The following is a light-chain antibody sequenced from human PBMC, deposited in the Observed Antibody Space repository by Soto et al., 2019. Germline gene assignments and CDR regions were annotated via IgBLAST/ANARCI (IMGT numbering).Light chain of an antibody. V-gene: IGKV1-27*01. J-gene: IGKJ4*01. CDR1: QDISTY. CDR3: QKYDNAPLT. Sequence: IQMTQAPSSLSASVGDRVTITCRARQDISTYLAWYQQKPGKVPKLLISAAYTLQSGVPPRFSGSGSGTDFTLTISSLQPEDVETYYCQKYDNAPLTFGGGTKVEIK. CDR2: AAY.